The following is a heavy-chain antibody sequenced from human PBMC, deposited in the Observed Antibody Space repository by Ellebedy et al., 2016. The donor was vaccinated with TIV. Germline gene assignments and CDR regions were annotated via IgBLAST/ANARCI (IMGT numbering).Heavy chain of an antibody. D-gene: IGHD3-3*01. J-gene: IGHJ4*02. CDR1: GFTFSDYY. CDR2: ISSSGSTI. V-gene: IGHV3-11*01. CDR3: ARSLRFLEWFAPGY. Sequence: GGSLRLXCAASGFTFSDYYMSWIRQAPGKGLEWVSYISSSGSTIYYTDSVKGRFTISRDNAKNSLYLQMSSLRAEDTAVYYCARSLRFLEWFAPGYWGQGTLVTVSS.